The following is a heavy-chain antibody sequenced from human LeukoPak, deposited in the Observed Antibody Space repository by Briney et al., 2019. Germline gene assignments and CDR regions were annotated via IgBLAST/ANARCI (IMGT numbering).Heavy chain of an antibody. Sequence: GSSVKVSCKASGGTFSSYAISWVRQAPGQGLEWMGRIIPILGIANYAQKFQGRVTITADKSTSTAYMELSGLRSEDTAVYYCARGRTGDMNSYWGQGTLVTVSS. CDR1: GGTFSSYA. CDR2: IIPILGIA. CDR3: ARGRTGDMNSY. D-gene: IGHD7-27*01. J-gene: IGHJ4*02. V-gene: IGHV1-69*04.